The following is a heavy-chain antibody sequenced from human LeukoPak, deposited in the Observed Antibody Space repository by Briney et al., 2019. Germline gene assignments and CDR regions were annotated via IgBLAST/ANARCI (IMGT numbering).Heavy chain of an antibody. J-gene: IGHJ6*03. CDR1: GGSISTGGYH. CDR2: IYYSGTT. Sequence: SETLSLPCTVSGGSISTGGYHWSWIRQHPGKGLEWIGYIYYSGTTYYNPSLKSRLTISVDTSKNQFSLKLSSVTAADTAVYYCARAIETYYDDWIGTYYMDVWGKGTTVTVSS. V-gene: IGHV4-31*03. CDR3: ARAIETYYDDWIGTYYMDV. D-gene: IGHD3-3*01.